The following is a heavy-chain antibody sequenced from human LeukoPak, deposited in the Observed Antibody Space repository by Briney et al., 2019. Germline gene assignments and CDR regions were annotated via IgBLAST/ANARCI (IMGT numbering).Heavy chain of an antibody. Sequence: PGGSLRLSCAASGFTFSRYAMSWVRQAPGKGLEWVSALSGSGGSTYHADSVKGRFTISRDNSKNTLYLQMNSLRADDTAIYYCAKDYYYGSGSYYALDSWGQGTLVTVSS. CDR1: GFTFSRYA. J-gene: IGHJ5*01. V-gene: IGHV3-23*01. D-gene: IGHD3-10*01. CDR3: AKDYYYGSGSYYALDS. CDR2: LSGSGGST.